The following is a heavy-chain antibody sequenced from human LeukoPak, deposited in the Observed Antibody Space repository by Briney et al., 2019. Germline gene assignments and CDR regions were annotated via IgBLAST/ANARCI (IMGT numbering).Heavy chain of an antibody. V-gene: IGHV3-23*01. J-gene: IGHJ4*02. D-gene: IGHD4-17*01. Sequence: PGGSLRLSCAASGFIFSSYAMSWVRQAPGKGLGWVSGISGSGGSTYYADSVRGRFTISRDNSKNTVYLQMNSLRAEDTAVYYCAKSATTVTSNFDYWGQGTLVTVSS. CDR1: GFIFSSYA. CDR3: AKSATTVTSNFDY. CDR2: ISGSGGST.